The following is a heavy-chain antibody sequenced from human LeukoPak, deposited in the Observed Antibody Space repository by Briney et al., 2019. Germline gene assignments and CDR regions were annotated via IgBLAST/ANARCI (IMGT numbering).Heavy chain of an antibody. V-gene: IGHV1-2*02. J-gene: IGHJ3*02. CDR3: ARGNYYDSSGAHGDI. CDR1: GYTFTGYY. D-gene: IGHD3-22*01. Sequence: GASVKVSCKASGYTFTGYYMHWVRQAPGQGLEWMGWINPNSGGTNYAQKFQGRVTMTRDTSISTACMELSRLRSDDTAVYYCARGNYYDSSGAHGDIWGQGTMVTVSS. CDR2: INPNSGGT.